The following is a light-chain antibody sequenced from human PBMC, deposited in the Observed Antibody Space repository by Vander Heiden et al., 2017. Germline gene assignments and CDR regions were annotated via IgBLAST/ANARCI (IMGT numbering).Light chain of an antibody. Sequence: DIQLTQSPSFLSASVGDRVTITCRASQGISSYLAWYQQKPGKAPKLLIYAASTLQSGVPSRFSGSGSGTEFTLTISSLQPEDFATYYCQQLNSNPAFTFGQGTRLEIK. V-gene: IGKV1-9*01. CDR2: AAS. CDR3: QQLNSNPAFT. CDR1: QGISSY. J-gene: IGKJ5*01.